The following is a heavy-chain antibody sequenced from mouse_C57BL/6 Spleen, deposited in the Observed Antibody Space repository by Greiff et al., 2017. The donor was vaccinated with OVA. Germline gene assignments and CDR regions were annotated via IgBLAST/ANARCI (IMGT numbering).Heavy chain of an antibody. CDR1: GYTFTSYW. V-gene: IGHV1-52*01. D-gene: IGHD3-2*02. J-gene: IGHJ2*01. CDR3: ARLYSSGYLDY. CDR2: IDPSDSET. Sequence: QVQLKQPGAELVRPGSSVKLSCKASGYTFTSYWMHWVKQRPIQGLEWIGNIDPSDSETHYNQKFKDKATLTVDKSSSTAYMQLSSLTSEDSAVXYCARLYSSGYLDYWGQGTTLTVSS.